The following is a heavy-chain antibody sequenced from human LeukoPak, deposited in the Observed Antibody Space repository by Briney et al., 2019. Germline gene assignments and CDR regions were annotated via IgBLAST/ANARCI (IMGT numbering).Heavy chain of an antibody. J-gene: IGHJ3*01. D-gene: IGHD3-3*01. V-gene: IGHV4-59*01. CDR2: IYYSGST. Sequence: SETLSLTCTVSGGSISSYYWSWIRQPPGKGLECIGYIYYSGSTNYNPSLKSRVTISVDTSKNQFSLKLSSVTAADTAVYYCARGVPRYYDFWSGYYAADLDAFDFWGQGTMVTVSS. CDR3: ARGVPRYYDFWSGYYAADLDAFDF. CDR1: GGSISSYY.